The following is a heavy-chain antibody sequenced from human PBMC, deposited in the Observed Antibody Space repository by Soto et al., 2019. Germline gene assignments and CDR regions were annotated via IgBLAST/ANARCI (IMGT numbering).Heavy chain of an antibody. J-gene: IGHJ4*02. V-gene: IGHV3-23*01. D-gene: IGHD6-19*01. CDR2: ISGSGGST. Sequence: PWGSLRLSCAASGFTVSSYAMSWVRQAPGKGLEWVSAISGSGGSTYYADSVKGRFTISRDNSKNTLYLQMNSLRAEDTAVYYCARSSGWYYFDYWGQGTLVTVSS. CDR3: ARSSGWYYFDY. CDR1: GFTVSSYA.